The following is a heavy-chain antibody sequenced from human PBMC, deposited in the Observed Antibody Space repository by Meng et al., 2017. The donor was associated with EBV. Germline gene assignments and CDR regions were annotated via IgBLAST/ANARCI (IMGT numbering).Heavy chain of an antibody. Sequence: DVQVEGSGGGLVKPGESLRLSCAASGFTLRSYSMNWVRLAPGKGLEWVSSISSNSIDIYYADLVKGRFTISRDNAKNSLFLQMNSLRAEDTAVYYCARDRTSNRFDYWGQGTLVTVS. D-gene: IGHD2-8*01. CDR3: ARDRTSNRFDY. CDR1: GFTLRSYS. J-gene: IGHJ4*02. CDR2: ISSNSIDI. V-gene: IGHV3-21*01.